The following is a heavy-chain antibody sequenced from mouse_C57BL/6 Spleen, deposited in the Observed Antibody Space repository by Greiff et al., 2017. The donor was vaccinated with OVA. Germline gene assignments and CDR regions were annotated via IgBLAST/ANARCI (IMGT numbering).Heavy chain of an antibody. V-gene: IGHV3-6*01. CDR3: ARVWYPYAMDY. D-gene: IGHD2-1*01. J-gene: IGHJ4*01. CDR2: ISYDGSN. CDR1: GYSITSGYY. Sequence: EVKLMESGPGLVKPSQSLSLTCSVTGYSITSGYYWNWIRQFPGNKLEWMGYISYDGSNNYNPSLKNRISITRDTSKNQFFLKLNSVTTEDTATYYCARVWYPYAMDYWGQGTSVTVSS.